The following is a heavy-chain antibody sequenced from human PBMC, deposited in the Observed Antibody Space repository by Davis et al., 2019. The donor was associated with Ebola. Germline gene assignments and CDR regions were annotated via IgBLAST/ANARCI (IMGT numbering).Heavy chain of an antibody. J-gene: IGHJ6*04. Sequence: AASVKVSCKASGYTFTNYYMHWVRQATGQGLEWMGWMNPKSGDAGSAQKFQGRVTMTRDTSTSTAYMELSSLRSDDTAVYYCARGTRNGAAHYYYYALDVWGKGATITVSS. D-gene: IGHD3-16*01. CDR2: MNPKSGDA. CDR1: GYTFTNYY. CDR3: ARGTRNGAAHYYYYALDV. V-gene: IGHV1-8*02.